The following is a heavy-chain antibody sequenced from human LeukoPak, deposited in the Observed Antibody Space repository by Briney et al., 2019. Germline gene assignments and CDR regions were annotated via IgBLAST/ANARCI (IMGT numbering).Heavy chain of an antibody. Sequence: KSSETLSLTCTVSGGSISSSSYYWGWIRQPPGKGLEWIGNIYYSGSTYYNPSLKSRVTISVDTSKNQFSLKLSSVTAADTAVYYCARDMVRGVIRDYWGQGTLVTVSS. CDR2: IYYSGST. D-gene: IGHD3-10*01. V-gene: IGHV4-39*01. CDR3: ARDMVRGVIRDY. CDR1: GGSISSSSYY. J-gene: IGHJ4*02.